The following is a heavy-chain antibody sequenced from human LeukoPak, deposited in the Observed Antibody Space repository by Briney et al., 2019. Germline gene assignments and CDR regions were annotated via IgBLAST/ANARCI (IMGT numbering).Heavy chain of an antibody. CDR3: AKDYCGADCYENFDY. J-gene: IGHJ4*02. CDR2: ISYDGSNK. D-gene: IGHD2-21*02. CDR1: GFTFSSYG. V-gene: IGHV3-30*18. Sequence: PGGSLRLSCAASGFTFSSYGMHWVRQAPGKGLEWVAVISYDGSNKYYADSVKGRFTISRDNSKITLYLQMNSLRAEDTAVYYCAKDYCGADCYENFDYWGQGTLVTVSS.